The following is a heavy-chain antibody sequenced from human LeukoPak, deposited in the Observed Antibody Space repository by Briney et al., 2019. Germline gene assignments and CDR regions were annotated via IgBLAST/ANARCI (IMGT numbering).Heavy chain of an antibody. CDR1: GGTFSSYA. V-gene: IGHV1-69*05. CDR2: IIPIFGTA. CDR3: ARSKEGSYGTRGGYYFDY. D-gene: IGHD5-18*01. Sequence: ASVKVSCKASGGTFSSYAISWVRQAPGQGLEWMGGIIPIFGTANYAQKFQGRVTITTDESTSTAYMELSSLRSEDTAVYYCARSKEGSYGTRGGYYFDYWGQGTLVTVSS. J-gene: IGHJ4*02.